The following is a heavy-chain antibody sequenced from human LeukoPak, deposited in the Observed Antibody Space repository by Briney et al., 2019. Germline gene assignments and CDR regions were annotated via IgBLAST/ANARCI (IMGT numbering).Heavy chain of an antibody. CDR2: INYKGGPT. V-gene: IGHV3-64*02. CDR1: GFTLSSFS. CDR3: ARVGPATAFDY. Sequence: SGGSLRLSCAASGFTLSSFSMHWVRQSSGRGLEYVSAINYKGGPTYYADSVKGRFTISRDNSKNTLYLQMASLRDEDMGVYYCARVGPATAFDYWSQGTQVTVSS. J-gene: IGHJ4*02.